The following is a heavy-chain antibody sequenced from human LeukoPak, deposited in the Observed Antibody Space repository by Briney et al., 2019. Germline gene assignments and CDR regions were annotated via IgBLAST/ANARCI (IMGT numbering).Heavy chain of an antibody. Sequence: GGSLRLSCAVSGFTFSDYWVTWVRQTPGQGLEFVANINRDGSVKNYVDSVKGRFTISRDNAKNSLYLQMTSLRVDDTAIYYCARDPGFSSFDYWGQGTLVAVSS. V-gene: IGHV3-7*01. J-gene: IGHJ4*02. CDR2: INRDGSVK. D-gene: IGHD3-3*02. CDR3: ARDPGFSSFDY. CDR1: GFTFSDYW.